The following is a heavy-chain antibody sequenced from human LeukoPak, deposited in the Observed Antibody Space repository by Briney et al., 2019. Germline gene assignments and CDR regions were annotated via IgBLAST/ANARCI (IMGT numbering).Heavy chain of an antibody. CDR3: AKSKGVEGYFDY. V-gene: IGHV3-30*18. J-gene: IGHJ4*02. CDR2: ISYDGCNK. Sequence: GGSLRLSCAASGFTFSSYGMHWVRQAPGKGLEWVAVISYDGCNKYYADSVKGRFTISRDNSKNTLYLQMNSLRAEDTAVYYCAKSKGVEGYFDYWGQGTLVTVSS. CDR1: GFTFSSYG. D-gene: IGHD3-10*01.